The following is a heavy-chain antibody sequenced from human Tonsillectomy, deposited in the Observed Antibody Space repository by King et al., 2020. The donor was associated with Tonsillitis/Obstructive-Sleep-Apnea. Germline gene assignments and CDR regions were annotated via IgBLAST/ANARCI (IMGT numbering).Heavy chain of an antibody. D-gene: IGHD4-23*01. V-gene: IGHV4-39*01. CDR2: IYYSGST. J-gene: IGHJ4*02. Sequence: QLPESGPGLVKPSETLSLTCTVSGGSIRSSSYYWGWIRQPPGKGLEWIGSIYYSGSTYYNPSLKSRVTISVDTSKNQFSLKLSSVTAADTAVYYCARHPSTTVVPFDYWGQGTLVTVSS. CDR3: ARHPSTTVVPFDY. CDR1: GGSIRSSSYY.